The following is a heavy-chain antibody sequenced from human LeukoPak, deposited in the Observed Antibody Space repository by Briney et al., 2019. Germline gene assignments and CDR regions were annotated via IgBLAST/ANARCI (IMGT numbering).Heavy chain of an antibody. Sequence: ASVTVSCTASGYTFTGYYMHWVRQAPGQGLEWMGWINPNSGGTNYAQKFQGWVTMTRDTSISTAYMELSRLRSDDTAVYYCARAWFGELLDPYGMDVWGQGTTVTVSS. J-gene: IGHJ6*02. V-gene: IGHV1-2*04. CDR1: GYTFTGYY. CDR2: INPNSGGT. CDR3: ARAWFGELLDPYGMDV. D-gene: IGHD3-10*01.